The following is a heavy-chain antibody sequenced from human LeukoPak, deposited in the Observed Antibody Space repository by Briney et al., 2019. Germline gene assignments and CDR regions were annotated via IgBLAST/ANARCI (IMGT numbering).Heavy chain of an antibody. J-gene: IGHJ4*02. CDR2: IYHSGST. V-gene: IGHV4-38-2*02. CDR1: GYSISSGYY. D-gene: IGHD1-26*01. CDR3: AREGKVGAFDY. Sequence: PSETLSLTCTVSGYSISSGYYWGWIRQPPGKGLEWIGSIYHSGSTYYNPSLKSRVTISVDTSKNQFSLKLSSVTAADTAVYYCAREGKVGAFDYWGQGTLVTVSS.